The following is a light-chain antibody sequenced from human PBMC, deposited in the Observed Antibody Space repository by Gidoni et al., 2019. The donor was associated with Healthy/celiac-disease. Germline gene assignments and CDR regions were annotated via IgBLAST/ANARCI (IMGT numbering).Light chain of an antibody. Sequence: QSALTQPASVSGSPGQSSAISCTGTSSDVGGYNYVSWYQQHPGKAPKLMIYDVSNRPSGVSNRFSGSKSGNTASLTISGLQAEDEADYYCSSYTSSSTLYVFGGGTKLTVL. V-gene: IGLV2-14*03. CDR1: SSDVGGYNY. CDR3: SSYTSSSTLYV. CDR2: DVS. J-gene: IGLJ3*02.